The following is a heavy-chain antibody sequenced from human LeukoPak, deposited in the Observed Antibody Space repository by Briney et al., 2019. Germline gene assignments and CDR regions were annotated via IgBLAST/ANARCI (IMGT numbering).Heavy chain of an antibody. D-gene: IGHD3/OR15-3a*01. J-gene: IGHJ4*02. CDR3: ARAGRGLAASD. V-gene: IGHV3-33*07. Sequence: PERSLRLSCAASGFTFSNYAMYWVRQAPGKGLEWVAIIWYDGSNKYYADSVRGRFTISRDNSENTVYLQMSSLRAEDTAVYYCARAGRGLAASDWGQGTLVTVSS. CDR1: GFTFSNYA. CDR2: IWYDGSNK.